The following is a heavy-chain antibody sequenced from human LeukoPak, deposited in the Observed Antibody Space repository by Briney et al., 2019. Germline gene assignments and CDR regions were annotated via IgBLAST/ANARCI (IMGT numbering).Heavy chain of an antibody. Sequence: GASVKVSCKASGFTFTRYGIHWVRRAPGQSLEWMGRINPNNGATNYAQKLQGRVTITGDTSISTAYMELSTLRSDDTAVYYCTRETGSYHGNDYWGQGTLVTVFS. CDR1: GFTFTRYG. D-gene: IGHD1-26*01. CDR2: INPNNGAT. V-gene: IGHV1-2*06. J-gene: IGHJ4*02. CDR3: TRETGSYHGNDY.